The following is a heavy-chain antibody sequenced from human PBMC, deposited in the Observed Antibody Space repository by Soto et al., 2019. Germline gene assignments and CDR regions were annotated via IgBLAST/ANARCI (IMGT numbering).Heavy chain of an antibody. J-gene: IGHJ4*02. Sequence: EASVKVSCKASGGTFSSYTISWVRQAPGQGLEWMGRIIPILGIANYAQKFQGRVTITADKSTSTAYMELSSLRSEDTAVYYCARDPEYGDWLRVWGQGTLVTVSS. D-gene: IGHD4-17*01. V-gene: IGHV1-69*04. CDR3: ARDPEYGDWLRV. CDR2: IIPILGIA. CDR1: GGTFSSYT.